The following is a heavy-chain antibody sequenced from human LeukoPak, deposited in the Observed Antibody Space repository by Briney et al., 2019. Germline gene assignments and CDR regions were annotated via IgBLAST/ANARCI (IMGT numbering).Heavy chain of an antibody. J-gene: IGHJ4*02. V-gene: IGHV5-51*01. D-gene: IGHD2-15*01. CDR2: IYPGDSDT. CDR1: GYSFTSYW. Sequence: GESLKISCKGSGYSFTSYWIGWVCQMPGKGLEWMGIIYPGDSDTRYSPSFQGQVTISGDKSISTAYLQWSSLKASDTAMYYCARRGGYCNGGSCYDYWGQGTLVTVSS. CDR3: ARRGGYCNGGSCYDY.